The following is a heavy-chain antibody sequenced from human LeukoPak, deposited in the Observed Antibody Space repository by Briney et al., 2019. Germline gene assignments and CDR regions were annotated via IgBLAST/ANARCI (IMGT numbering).Heavy chain of an antibody. CDR1: GFTFSSYG. CDR3: GKERWGYCSSAGCPLFDS. V-gene: IGHV3-30*18. D-gene: IGHD2-2*01. Sequence: GGSLRLSCAASGFTFSSYGMHWVRQAPGKGLEWVALISYDGSNEYYADSVRGRFTISRDNSKFTLYMQMNSLRAEDTAVYYCGKERWGYCSSAGCPLFDSWGQGTLITVSS. CDR2: ISYDGSNE. J-gene: IGHJ4*02.